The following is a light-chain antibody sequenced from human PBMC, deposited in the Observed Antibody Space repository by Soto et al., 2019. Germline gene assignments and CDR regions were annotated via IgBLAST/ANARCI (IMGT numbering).Light chain of an antibody. Sequence: EIVLTQSPGTLSLSPGERATLSCRASQSVSSSYLAWYQQKAGQAPRLLIYGASNRVTGIPDRFSGSGSGTDFILTISRLEPEDFAVYYCQHYGSSWTFGQGTKVEIK. J-gene: IGKJ1*01. CDR2: GAS. CDR3: QHYGSSWT. CDR1: QSVSSSY. V-gene: IGKV3-20*01.